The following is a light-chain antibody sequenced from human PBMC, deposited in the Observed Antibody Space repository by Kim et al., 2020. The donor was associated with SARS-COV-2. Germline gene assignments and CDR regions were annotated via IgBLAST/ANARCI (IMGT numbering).Light chain of an antibody. CDR1: HSVSTS. J-gene: IGKJ1*01. CDR2: EAS. CDR3: QHRNNWPPT. Sequence: EIVLTQSPATLSLSPGARATLSCSASHSVSTSLAWYQQARGQAPRLLIYEASIRATGVPARFSGSGSGTDFSLTISSLEPEDFAVYYCQHRNNWPPTFGQGTRVDIK. V-gene: IGKV3-11*01.